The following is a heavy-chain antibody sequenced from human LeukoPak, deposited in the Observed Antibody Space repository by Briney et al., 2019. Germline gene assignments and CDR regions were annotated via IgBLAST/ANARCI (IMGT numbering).Heavy chain of an antibody. CDR3: ARARSIILITSDVPDS. J-gene: IGHJ4*02. Sequence: GGSLRLSCAASGFSLNKYSMHWVRQAPGKGLEWVAMTSYDGRTTNYADSVRGRFTISRDNSQNTLYLQMNDLRTEDTAVYFCARARSIILITSDVPDSWGQGTLVTVSS. D-gene: IGHD2/OR15-2a*01. CDR2: TSYDGRTT. V-gene: IGHV3-30*04. CDR1: GFSLNKYS.